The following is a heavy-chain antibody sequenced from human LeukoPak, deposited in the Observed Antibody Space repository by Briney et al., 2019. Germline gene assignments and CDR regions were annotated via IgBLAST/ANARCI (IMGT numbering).Heavy chain of an antibody. D-gene: IGHD7-27*01. CDR2: VYTGSSDT. V-gene: IGHV5-51*01. Sequence: GEAPMTFCKGSGYSFTSYWFGCVSRMPAKSRLWLVSVYTGSSDTNYSPSFKGQVTISADTSISPLFLQWSTVNASDTAMQYCARAGAGERPYYYYGMDVWGERTTVTVSS. CDR3: ARAGAGERPYYYYGMDV. J-gene: IGHJ6*04. CDR1: GYSFTSYW.